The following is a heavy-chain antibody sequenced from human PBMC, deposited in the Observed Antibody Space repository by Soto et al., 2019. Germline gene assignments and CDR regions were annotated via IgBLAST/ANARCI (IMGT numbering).Heavy chain of an antibody. CDR2: IRSKANSYAT. Sequence: EVQLVESGGGLVQPGGSLKLSCAASGFTFSGSAMHWVRQASGKGLEWVGRIRSKANSYATAYAASVKGRFTISRDDSKNTAYLQMNSLKPEDTAVYYCTRPLFTVTDSSYYGMDVWGQGTTVTVSS. CDR3: TRPLFTVTDSSYYGMDV. CDR1: GFTFSGSA. J-gene: IGHJ6*02. D-gene: IGHD4-17*01. V-gene: IGHV3-73*02.